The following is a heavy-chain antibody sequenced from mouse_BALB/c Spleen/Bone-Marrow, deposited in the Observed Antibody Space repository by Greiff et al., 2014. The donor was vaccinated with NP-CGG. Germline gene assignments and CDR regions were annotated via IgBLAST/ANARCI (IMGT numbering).Heavy chain of an antibody. V-gene: IGHV4-1*02. CDR1: GFDFSRYW. J-gene: IGHJ1*01. CDR3: GLLGYYGYHDA. Sequence: EVKLVESGGGLVQPGGSLKLSCVASGFDFSRYWMSWVRQAPGKGLEWIGEINPDSSTINYTPSLKDKFIISRDNARNTLYLQMSKVRSEDTALYYCGLLGYYGYHDAWGAGTTVTISS. CDR2: INPDSSTI. D-gene: IGHD2-3*01.